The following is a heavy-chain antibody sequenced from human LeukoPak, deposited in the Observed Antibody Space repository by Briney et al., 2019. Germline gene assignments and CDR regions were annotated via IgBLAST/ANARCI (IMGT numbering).Heavy chain of an antibody. J-gene: IGHJ4*02. CDR1: GGSISSSSYY. V-gene: IGHV4-39*07. CDR2: IYYSGST. D-gene: IGHD4-17*01. Sequence: ASETLSLTCTVSGGSISSSSYYWGWIRQPPGKGLEWIGSIYYSGSTYYNPSLKSRVTISVDTSKNQFSLKLSSVTAADTAVYYCARFGTVTTSPVYWGQGTLVTVSS. CDR3: ARFGTVTTSPVY.